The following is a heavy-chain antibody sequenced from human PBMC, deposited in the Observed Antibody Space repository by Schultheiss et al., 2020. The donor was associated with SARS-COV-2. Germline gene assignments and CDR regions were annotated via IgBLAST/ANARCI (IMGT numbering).Heavy chain of an antibody. Sequence: ASVKVSCKASGGTFSSYAISWVRQAPGQGLEWMGIINPSGGSTSYAQKFQGRVTMTRDTSTSTVYMELSSLRSEDTAVYYCARDREGVYYDSSGYPDYWGQGTLVTVSS. CDR3: ARDREGVYYDSSGYPDY. J-gene: IGHJ4*02. CDR1: GGTFSSYA. CDR2: INPSGGST. D-gene: IGHD3-22*01. V-gene: IGHV1-46*01.